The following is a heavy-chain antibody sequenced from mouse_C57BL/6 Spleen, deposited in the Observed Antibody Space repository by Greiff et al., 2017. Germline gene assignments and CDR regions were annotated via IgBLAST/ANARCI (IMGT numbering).Heavy chain of an antibody. J-gene: IGHJ2*01. CDR2: IDPENGDT. V-gene: IGHV14-4*01. CDR1: GFNIKDDY. Sequence: EVKLVESGAELVRPGASVKLSCTASGFNIKDDYMHWVKQRPEQGLEWIGWIDPENGDTEYASKFQGKATITADTSSNTAYLQLSSLTSEDTAVYYCTTRGFSYSDYWGQGTTLTVSS. CDR3: TTRGFSYSDY.